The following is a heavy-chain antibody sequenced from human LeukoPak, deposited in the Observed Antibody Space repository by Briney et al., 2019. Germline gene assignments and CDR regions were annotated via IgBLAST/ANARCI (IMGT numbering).Heavy chain of an antibody. J-gene: IGHJ4*02. CDR1: GFTLSNYG. CDR3: AKEEADTALVPRFDY. Sequence: GGSLRLSCAASGFTLSNYGMSWVRQAPGKGLEWVSALSRIGDTYYTDSVKGRFAVSRDTSNNRLYLHMHSLRAEDTAIYYCAKEEADTALVPRFDYWGQGTLVTVSS. V-gene: IGHV3-23*01. D-gene: IGHD5-18*01. CDR2: LSRIGDT.